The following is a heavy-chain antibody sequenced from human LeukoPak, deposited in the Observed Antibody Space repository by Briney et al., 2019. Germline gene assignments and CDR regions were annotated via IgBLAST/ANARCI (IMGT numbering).Heavy chain of an antibody. CDR2: VSGSGGST. CDR1: GFTFSSYG. J-gene: IGHJ6*03. Sequence: GGTLRLSCAASGFTFSSYGMSWVRQAPGKGLEWVSAVSGSGGSTYYADSVKGRFTISRDNSKNTLYLQMNSLRAEDTAVYYCAKGSSGSYYYYYMDVWGKGTTVTISS. V-gene: IGHV3-23*01. D-gene: IGHD1-26*01. CDR3: AKGSSGSYYYYYMDV.